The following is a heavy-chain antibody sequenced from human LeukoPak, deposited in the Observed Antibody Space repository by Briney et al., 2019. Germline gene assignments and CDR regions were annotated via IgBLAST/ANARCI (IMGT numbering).Heavy chain of an antibody. CDR2: IYYSGST. CDR3: ARERLAVAQNWFDP. CDR1: GGSISSYY. J-gene: IGHJ5*02. D-gene: IGHD6-19*01. V-gene: IGHV4-59*01. Sequence: SETLSLTCTVSGGSISSYYRSWIRQPPEKGLEWIGYIYYSGSTNYNPSLKSRVTISVDTSKNQFSLKLSSVTAADTAVYYCARERLAVAQNWFDPWGQGNLVTVSS.